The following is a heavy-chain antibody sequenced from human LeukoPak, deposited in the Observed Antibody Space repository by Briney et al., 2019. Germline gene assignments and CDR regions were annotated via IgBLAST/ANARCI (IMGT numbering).Heavy chain of an antibody. CDR2: VSGDGATT. D-gene: IGHD2-2*01. J-gene: IGHJ4*02. Sequence: PGGSLRLSCAASGFSFDDNAMYWVRQAPGKGLEWVSLVSGDGATTYYADSVKGRFTISRDNSKNTLYQQMNSLRADDTAVYYCAKRADCSSTSCYNFDYWGQGTLVTVSS. V-gene: IGHV3-43*02. CDR3: AKRADCSSTSCYNFDY. CDR1: GFSFDDNA.